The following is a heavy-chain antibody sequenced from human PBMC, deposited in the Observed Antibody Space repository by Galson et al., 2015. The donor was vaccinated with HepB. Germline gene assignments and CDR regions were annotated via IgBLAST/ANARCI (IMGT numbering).Heavy chain of an antibody. CDR3: ARATLGWFDP. J-gene: IGHJ5*02. V-gene: IGHV3-11*01. Sequence: SLRLSCAASGVTFSDYYMSWVRQAPGKGLEWISHISSSGTTISDADSVKGRFTVSRDNAKKSLFLQMNSLRDEDTAVYYCARATLGWFDPWGQGTLVTVSS. CDR1: GVTFSDYY. CDR2: ISSSGTTI. D-gene: IGHD2/OR15-2a*01.